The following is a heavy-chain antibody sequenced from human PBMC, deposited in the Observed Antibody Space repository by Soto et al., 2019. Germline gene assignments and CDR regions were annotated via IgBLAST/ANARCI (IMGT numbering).Heavy chain of an antibody. Sequence: SETLSLTCTVSGVSIRSYFWSWIRQPPGKGLEWIGYTYYTADTKYSPSLESRATISADPSKKQFSLSLSPVSAADTALYFCAGPKNRGEGFDYWGQGALVTVSS. CDR2: TYYTADT. D-gene: IGHD3-10*01. CDR1: GVSIRSYF. CDR3: AGPKNRGEGFDY. V-gene: IGHV4-59*01. J-gene: IGHJ4*02.